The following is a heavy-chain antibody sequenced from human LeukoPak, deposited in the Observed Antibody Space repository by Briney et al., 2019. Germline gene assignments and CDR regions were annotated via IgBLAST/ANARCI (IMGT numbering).Heavy chain of an antibody. CDR1: GFTFSSYA. Sequence: PGGSLRLSCAASGFTFSSYAMHWVHQAPGKGLEWVAVISYDGSNKYYADSVKGRFTISRDNSKNTLYLQMNSLRAEDTAVYYCARDPLAYCGGDCYAPFDYWGQGTLVTVSS. J-gene: IGHJ4*02. D-gene: IGHD2-21*02. V-gene: IGHV3-30-3*01. CDR2: ISYDGSNK. CDR3: ARDPLAYCGGDCYAPFDY.